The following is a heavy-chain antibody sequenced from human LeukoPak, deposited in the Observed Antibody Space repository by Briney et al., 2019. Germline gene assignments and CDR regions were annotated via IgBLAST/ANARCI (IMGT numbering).Heavy chain of an antibody. D-gene: IGHD1-26*01. CDR2: IHTSGIT. CDR1: GGSISSHY. V-gene: IGHV4-4*07. Sequence: PSETLSLTCTVSGGSISSHYWSWIRQPAGKGLEYIGRIHTSGITNYNPSLKSRVTMSGDTSKNQFSLKLSSVTAADTAVYYCARDLGSNYVYFDYWGQGSQVTVSS. J-gene: IGHJ4*02. CDR3: ARDLGSNYVYFDY.